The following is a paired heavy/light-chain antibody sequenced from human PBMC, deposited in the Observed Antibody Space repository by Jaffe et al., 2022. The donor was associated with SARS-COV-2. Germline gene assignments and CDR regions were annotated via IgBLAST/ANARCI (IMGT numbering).Heavy chain of an antibody. J-gene: IGHJ3*02. CDR1: GFPFSGYP. V-gene: IGHV3-30*04. CDR2: VSYDGSNK. CDR3: ARHGANYYYDSHVEAFDI. D-gene: IGHD3-22*01. Sequence: QVQLVESGGGVVQPGRSLRLSCAASGFPFSGYPIHWVRQAPGKGLQWVAVVSYDGSNKYYGDSVKGRFTISRDNFNNTVFLHMNSLRDEDTAVYFCARHGANYYYDSHVEAFDIWGQGTMVTVSS.
Light chain of an antibody. CDR2: GAS. J-gene: IGKJ1*01. CDR1: QSVSSSN. CDR3: QQYGSSFSWT. V-gene: IGKV3-20*01. Sequence: ETVLTQSPGTLSLSPGERATLSCRASQSVSSSNLAWYQQKPGQAPRLLIYGASSRATDIPDRFSGSGSGTEFTLTISRLEPEDFAVYYCQQYGSSFSWTFGQGTKVEI.